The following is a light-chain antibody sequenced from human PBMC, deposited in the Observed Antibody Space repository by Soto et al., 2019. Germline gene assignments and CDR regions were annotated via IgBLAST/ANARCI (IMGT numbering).Light chain of an antibody. CDR1: QTISSW. CDR2: KAS. Sequence: DIQITQSPSTLSGSVGDRVTITCRASQTISSWLALYQQKPGKAPKLLIYKASTLKSGVPSRFSDSGSGTEFTLTISSLQPDDLATYYCQHYNSYSEAFGQGAKVELK. CDR3: QHYNSYSEA. J-gene: IGKJ1*01. V-gene: IGKV1-5*03.